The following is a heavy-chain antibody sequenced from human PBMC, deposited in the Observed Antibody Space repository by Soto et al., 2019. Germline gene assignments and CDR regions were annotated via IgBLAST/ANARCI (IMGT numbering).Heavy chain of an antibody. CDR1: GGTFSSYA. V-gene: IGHV1-69*13. CDR2: IIPIFGTA. Sequence: SVKVSCKASGGTFSSYAISWVRQAPGQGLEWMGGIIPIFGTANYAQKFQGRVTITADESTSTAYMELSSLRSEDTAVYYCARTRRGYDSSGQHAGPLTYYYGMDVWGQGTTVTVSS. CDR3: ARTRRGYDSSGQHAGPLTYYYGMDV. D-gene: IGHD3-22*01. J-gene: IGHJ6*02.